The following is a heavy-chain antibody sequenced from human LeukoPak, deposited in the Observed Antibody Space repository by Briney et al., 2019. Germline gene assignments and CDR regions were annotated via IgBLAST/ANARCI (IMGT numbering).Heavy chain of an antibody. CDR2: IDPSGGST. J-gene: IGHJ4*02. CDR3: ARVGTAMVTYGPLDY. CDR1: GYTFTSFH. Sequence: ASVKVSCKTSGYTFTSFHMHWVRQAPGQGLEWMGMIDPSGGSTTYAQNFQGRVTMTRDTSTSTVYMELSSLRSEDTAVYYCARVGTAMVTYGPLDYWGQGTLVTVSS. V-gene: IGHV1-46*01. D-gene: IGHD5-18*01.